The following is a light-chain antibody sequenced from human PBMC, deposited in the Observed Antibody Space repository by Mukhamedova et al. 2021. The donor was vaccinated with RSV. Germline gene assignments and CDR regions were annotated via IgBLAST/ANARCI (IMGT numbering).Light chain of an antibody. J-gene: IGKJ3*01. CDR2: EAS. Sequence: WYQRRVHGEPPKLLIFEASRLASGVPSRFSGSESGPDFTLTISSLQPEDFATYYCQQFTSYPHTFGPGTKVDVK. CDR3: QQFTSYPHT. V-gene: IGKV1-13*02.